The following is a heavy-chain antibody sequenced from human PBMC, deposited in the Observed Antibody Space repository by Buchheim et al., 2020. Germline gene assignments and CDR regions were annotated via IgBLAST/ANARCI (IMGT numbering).Heavy chain of an antibody. J-gene: IGHJ5*02. CDR2: IYYSGST. Sequence: QLQLQESGPGLVKPSETLSLTCTVSGGSISSYYWSWIRQPPGKGLEWIGYIYYSGSTNYNPSLKSRVTISVDTSKNQFSLKPSSVTAADTAVYYCARHGYSSGWIHWFDPWGQGTL. CDR1: GGSISSYY. CDR3: ARHGYSSGWIHWFDP. V-gene: IGHV4-59*08. D-gene: IGHD6-19*01.